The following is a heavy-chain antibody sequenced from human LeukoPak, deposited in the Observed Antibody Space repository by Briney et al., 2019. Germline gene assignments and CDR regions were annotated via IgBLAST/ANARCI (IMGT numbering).Heavy chain of an antibody. V-gene: IGHV3-15*01. CDR2: VKSKTDGDGT. CDR1: GFTLSNAW. CDR3: TTSLLWDVATHY. Sequence: GGSLRLSCAASGFTLSNAWMTWVRQAPWKGLEWLARVKSKTDGDGTHYDATVKDRFTISRDDSKDTLYLQMNSLKTEDTAVYFCTTSLLWDVATHYWRQGTLLTVPS. D-gene: IGHD1-26*01. J-gene: IGHJ4*02.